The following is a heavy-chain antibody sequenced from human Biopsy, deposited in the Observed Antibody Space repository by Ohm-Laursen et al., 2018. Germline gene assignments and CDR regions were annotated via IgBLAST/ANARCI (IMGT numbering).Heavy chain of an antibody. Sequence: SLRLSCAASGFTFDDHVMHWVRQAPGKGLEWVSGISWDGGSEGYADSVKGRFTISRDNAKNSLFLQMNSLTTEDTTLYYCVRGYSSSWSGYLDHWGQGTLVTVSS. CDR2: ISWDGGSE. CDR1: GFTFDDHV. J-gene: IGHJ4*02. V-gene: IGHV3-9*01. CDR3: VRGYSSSWSGYLDH. D-gene: IGHD3-3*01.